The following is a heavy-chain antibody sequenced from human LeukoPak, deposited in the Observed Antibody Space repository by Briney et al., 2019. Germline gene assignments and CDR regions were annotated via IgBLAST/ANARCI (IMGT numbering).Heavy chain of an antibody. CDR1: GFTFRSYW. J-gene: IGHJ4*02. CDR3: ARDVDFDS. Sequence: GGSLRLSCAASGFTFRSYWMHWVRQGPGKGLMWVSRINSDATSTTYADSVKGRFTISRDNAKNTLYLQMDSPTAEDSGVYYCARDVDFDSWGQGTLVTVSS. V-gene: IGHV3-74*01. CDR2: INSDATST.